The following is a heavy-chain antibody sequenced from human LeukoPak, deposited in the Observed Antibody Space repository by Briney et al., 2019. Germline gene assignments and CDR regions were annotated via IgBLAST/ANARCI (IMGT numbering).Heavy chain of an antibody. CDR3: ARSYQLPTGYNWFDP. D-gene: IGHD2-2*01. Sequence: ASVKVSCKSSGYTFTGYYMHWVRQAPGQGLEWMGWINPNSGGTNYAQKFQGRVTMTRDTSISTAYMELSRLRSDDTAVYYCARSYQLPTGYNWFDPWGQGTLVTVSS. CDR1: GYTFTGYY. V-gene: IGHV1-2*02. J-gene: IGHJ5*02. CDR2: INPNSGGT.